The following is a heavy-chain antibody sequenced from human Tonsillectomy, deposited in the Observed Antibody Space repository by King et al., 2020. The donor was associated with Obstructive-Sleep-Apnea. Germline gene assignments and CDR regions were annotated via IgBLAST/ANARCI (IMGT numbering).Heavy chain of an antibody. D-gene: IGHD3-22*01. V-gene: IGHV4-30-2*01. CDR2: IYHSGST. J-gene: IGHJ4*02. CDR3: ARLDSSGYYLNSVFDY. Sequence: QLQESGSGLVKPSQTLSLTCAVSGGSISSGGYSWSWIRQPPGKGLEWIGYIYHSGSTYYNPSLKSRVTISVDRSKNQFSLKLSSVTAADTAVYYCARLDSSGYYLNSVFDYWGQGTLVTVSS. CDR1: GGSISSGGYS.